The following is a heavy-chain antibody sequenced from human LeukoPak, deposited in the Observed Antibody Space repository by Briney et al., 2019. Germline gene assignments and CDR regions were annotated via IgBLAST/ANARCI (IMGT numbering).Heavy chain of an antibody. V-gene: IGHV1-3*03. CDR1: GYTFTGYY. D-gene: IGHD1-14*01. CDR2: INAGNGNT. Sequence: GASVKVSCKASGYTFTGYYMHWVRQAPGQGLEWMGWINAGNGNTKYSQEFQGRVTITRDTSASTAYMELSSLRSEDMAVYYCARSGHSSDPYYMDVWGKGTTVTVSS. CDR3: ARSGHSSDPYYMDV. J-gene: IGHJ6*03.